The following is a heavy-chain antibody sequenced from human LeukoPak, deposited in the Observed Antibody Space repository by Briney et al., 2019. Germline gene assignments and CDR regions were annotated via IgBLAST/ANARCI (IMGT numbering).Heavy chain of an antibody. J-gene: IGHJ5*02. V-gene: IGHV3-21*01. CDR2: ISSSSSYI. D-gene: IGHD6-6*01. Sequence: PGGSLRLSCAASGFTFSSYSMNWVRQAPGKGLEWVSSISSSSSYIYYADSVKGRFTISRDNAKNSLYLQMNSLRAEDKAVYYCARDRSIAARPNWFDPWGQGTLVTVSS. CDR1: GFTFSSYS. CDR3: ARDRSIAARPNWFDP.